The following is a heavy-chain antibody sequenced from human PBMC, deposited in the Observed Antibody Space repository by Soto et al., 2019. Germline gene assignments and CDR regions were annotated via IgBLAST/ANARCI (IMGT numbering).Heavy chain of an antibody. CDR3: ARQWGGDLYYYYGMDV. CDR2: IYYSGST. D-gene: IGHD3-10*01. CDR1: GGSISSSSYY. J-gene: IGHJ6*02. V-gene: IGHV4-39*01. Sequence: SETLSLTCTVSGGSISSSSYYWGWIRQPPGKGLEWIGSIYYSGSTYYNPSLKSRVTISVDTSKNQFSLKLSSVTAADTAVYYCARQWGGDLYYYYGMDVWGQGTTVT.